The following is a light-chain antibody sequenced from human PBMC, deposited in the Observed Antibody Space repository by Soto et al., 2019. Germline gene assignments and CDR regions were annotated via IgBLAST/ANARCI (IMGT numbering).Light chain of an antibody. J-gene: IGKJ4*01. CDR1: QSVSNY. Sequence: IVLTQSLATMSWSPGERATLSCRARQSVSNYLAWYQQKPGQATRLLIYDASTMATGIPARFSGIGSGTDFTLTISSLEPENFAVYYGQQRSNWPLLTFGGGTQVDIK. CDR2: DAS. CDR3: QQRSNWPLLT. V-gene: IGKV3-11*01.